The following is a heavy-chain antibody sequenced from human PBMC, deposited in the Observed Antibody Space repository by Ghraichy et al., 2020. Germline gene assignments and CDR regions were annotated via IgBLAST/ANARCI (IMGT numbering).Heavy chain of an antibody. V-gene: IGHV3-23*01. Sequence: GGSLRLSCSASGFTFSTNAVCWVRQAPGKGLEWVSAISPSGETTFYSDSVKGRFTISRDNSKNTLYLQMNSLRTEDTALYYCSNCESSACTYFFDFWGQGTQVTVS. D-gene: IGHD6-19*01. CDR2: ISPSGETT. CDR3: SNCESSACTYFFDF. CDR1: GFTFSTNA. J-gene: IGHJ4*02.